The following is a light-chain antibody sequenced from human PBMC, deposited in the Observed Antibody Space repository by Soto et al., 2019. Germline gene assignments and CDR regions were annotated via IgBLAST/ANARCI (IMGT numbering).Light chain of an antibody. CDR2: GAS. V-gene: IGKV3-20*01. Sequence: EIVFTQSPCTLSLSPGEGATLSCRASQSVGSDFLAWYQQRPGQPPRILIFGASGRAAGIPDRFSGSGSGTDFTLTISRLEPEDFAVYYCQQYGSLSWAFGQGTKVDIK. CDR1: QSVGSDF. J-gene: IGKJ1*01. CDR3: QQYGSLSWA.